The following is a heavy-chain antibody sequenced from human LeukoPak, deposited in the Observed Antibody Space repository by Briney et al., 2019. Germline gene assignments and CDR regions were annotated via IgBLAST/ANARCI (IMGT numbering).Heavy chain of an antibody. J-gene: IGHJ1*01. V-gene: IGHV3-33*01. D-gene: IGHD5-24*01. CDR2: IWYDGSNK. CDR3: AGGNGSNAADYLQH. Sequence: PGRSLRLSCAASGFTFSSYGMHWVRQAPGKGLEWVAVIWYDGSNKYYGDSVKGRFTISRDNSKKTLYLQMNSLRVEDTAVYYCAGGNGSNAADYLQHWGQGTLVTVS. CDR1: GFTFSSYG.